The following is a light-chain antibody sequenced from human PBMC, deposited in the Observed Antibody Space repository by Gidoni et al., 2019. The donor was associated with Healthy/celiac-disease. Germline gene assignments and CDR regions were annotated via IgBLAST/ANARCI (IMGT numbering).Light chain of an antibody. CDR3: QKYNSAPRT. J-gene: IGKJ3*01. Sequence: DIQMTQSPSSLSASVGDRVTITCRASQGIINYLAWYQQKPGKVPKLLIYAASTWQSGVPARFSGSGSGTDFTLTISSLQPEDVATYYCQKYNSAPRTFGPGTKVDIK. V-gene: IGKV1-27*01. CDR2: AAS. CDR1: QGIINY.